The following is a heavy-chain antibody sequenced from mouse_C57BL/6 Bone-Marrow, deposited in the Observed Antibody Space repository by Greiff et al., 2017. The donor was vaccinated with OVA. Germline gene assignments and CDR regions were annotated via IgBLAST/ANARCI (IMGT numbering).Heavy chain of an antibody. CDR1: GFTFSSYA. CDR3: TRGSVSSPIFDY. Sequence: DVKLVESGEGLVKPGGSLKLSCAASGFTFSSYAMSWVRQTPEKRLEWVAYISSGDDYIYYADTVKGRFTISRDNARNTRYLQMSSLKSEDTAMDYCTRGSVSSPIFDYWGQGTTLTVSS. CDR2: ISSGDDYI. V-gene: IGHV5-9-1*02. D-gene: IGHD1-1*01. J-gene: IGHJ2*01.